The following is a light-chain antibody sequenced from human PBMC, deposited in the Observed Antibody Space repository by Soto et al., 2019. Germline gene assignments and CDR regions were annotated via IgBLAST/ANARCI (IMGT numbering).Light chain of an antibody. CDR3: SSYAGSNIL. Sequence: QSVLTQPPSASGSPGQSVTISCTGTSSDVGGYNYVSWYQQHPGKAPKLMIYEVSKRPSGVPDRFSGSKSGNTASLTVSGLQDEDEADYYCSSYAGSNILFGGGTKVTVL. CDR1: SSDVGGYNY. J-gene: IGLJ2*01. V-gene: IGLV2-8*01. CDR2: EVS.